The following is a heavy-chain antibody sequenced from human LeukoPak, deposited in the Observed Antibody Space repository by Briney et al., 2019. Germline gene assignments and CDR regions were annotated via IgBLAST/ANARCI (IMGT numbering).Heavy chain of an antibody. J-gene: IGHJ5*02. CDR1: GGSISSSSYY. Sequence: AETLSLTCTVSGGSISSSSYYWGWLRQPPGKGLEWIGSIYYSETTYYNPSLNSRVTISVDTSKYQFSLKLSSVTAADTAVYYCARPRGVRGPRTNWFDPWGQGTLVTVSS. D-gene: IGHD3-10*01. CDR2: IYYSETT. CDR3: ARPRGVRGPRTNWFDP. V-gene: IGHV4-39*01.